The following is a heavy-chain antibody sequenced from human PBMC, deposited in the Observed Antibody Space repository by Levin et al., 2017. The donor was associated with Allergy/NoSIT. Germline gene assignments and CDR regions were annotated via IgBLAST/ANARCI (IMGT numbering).Heavy chain of an antibody. CDR1: GGTFSSYA. V-gene: IGHV1-69*13. D-gene: IGHD3-16*02. J-gene: IGHJ4*02. Sequence: SVKVSCKASGGTFSSYAISWVRQAPGQGLEWMGGIIPIFGTANYAQKFQGRVTITADESTSTAYMELSSLRSEDTAVYYCARDSRMITFGGVIAGDYFDYWGQGTLVTVSS. CDR3: ARDSRMITFGGVIAGDYFDY. CDR2: IIPIFGTA.